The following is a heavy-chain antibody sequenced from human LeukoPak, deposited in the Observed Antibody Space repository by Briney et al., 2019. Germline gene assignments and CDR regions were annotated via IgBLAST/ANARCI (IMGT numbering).Heavy chain of an antibody. CDR3: ARSYSSSSKGVGGFDY. V-gene: IGHV1-46*01. J-gene: IGHJ4*02. Sequence: GASVKVSFKASGYTFTSYYMHWVRQAPGQGLEWMGIINPSGGSTSYAQKFQGRVTMTRDMSTSTVYMELSSLRSEDTAVYYCARSYSSSSKGVGGFDYWGQGTLATVSS. CDR1: GYTFTSYY. D-gene: IGHD6-6*01. CDR2: INPSGGST.